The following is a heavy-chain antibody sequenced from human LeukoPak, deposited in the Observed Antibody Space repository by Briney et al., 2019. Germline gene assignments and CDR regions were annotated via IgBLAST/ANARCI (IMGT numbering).Heavy chain of an antibody. CDR3: ARGGCSTTSCYHFDS. D-gene: IGHD2-2*01. CDR2: INPSAGGT. Sequence: ASVKVSCKASGYTFTSYYIHWVRQAPGQGLEWMGLINPSAGGTSYARKFQDRVTMTRDMSTTTVYLGLNSLRSEDTAVYYCARGGCSTTSCYHFDSWGQGTLVTVSS. CDR1: GYTFTSYY. V-gene: IGHV1-46*01. J-gene: IGHJ4*02.